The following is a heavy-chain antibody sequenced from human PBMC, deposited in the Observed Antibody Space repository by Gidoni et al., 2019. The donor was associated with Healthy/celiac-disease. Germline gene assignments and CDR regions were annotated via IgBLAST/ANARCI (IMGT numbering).Heavy chain of an antibody. V-gene: IGHV1-69*01. Sequence: QVQMVQSGAAVKKPGSSMKVSCKASGGTFSSYAFSWVRQAPEKGLEGMGGIIPIFGTDNYAQKFQGRVTIPADESTVTAYMELSSLRSEDTAVYYCASRLVGATPLTVWGQGTLVTVSS. CDR3: ASRLVGATPLTV. J-gene: IGHJ4*02. D-gene: IGHD2-15*01. CDR1: GGTFSSYA. CDR2: IIPIFGTD.